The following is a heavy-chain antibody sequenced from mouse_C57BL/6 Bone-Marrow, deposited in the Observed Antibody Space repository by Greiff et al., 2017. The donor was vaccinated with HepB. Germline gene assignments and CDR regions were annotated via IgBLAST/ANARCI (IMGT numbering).Heavy chain of an antibody. V-gene: IGHV5-4*01. CDR1: GFTFSSYA. Sequence: VHLVESGGGLVKPGGSLKLSCAASGFTFSSYAMSWVRQTPEKRLEWVATISDGGSYTYYPDNVKGRFTISRDNAKNNLYLQMSHLKSEDTAMYYCARDHRVDWYFDVWGTGTTVTVSS. CDR3: ARDHRVDWYFDV. J-gene: IGHJ1*03. CDR2: ISDGGSYT.